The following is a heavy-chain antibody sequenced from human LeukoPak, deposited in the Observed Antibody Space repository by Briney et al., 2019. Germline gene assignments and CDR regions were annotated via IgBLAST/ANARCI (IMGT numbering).Heavy chain of an antibody. J-gene: IGHJ4*02. Sequence: SETLSLTYTVSGGSISSSSYYWGWIRQPPGKGLEWIGSIYYSGSTYYSPSLKSRVTISVDTSKNQFSLKLSSVTAADTAVYYCARPTRGYSYGEPPEDYWGQGTLVTVSS. D-gene: IGHD5-18*01. CDR3: ARPTRGYSYGEPPEDY. CDR1: GGSISSSSYY. V-gene: IGHV4-39*01. CDR2: IYYSGST.